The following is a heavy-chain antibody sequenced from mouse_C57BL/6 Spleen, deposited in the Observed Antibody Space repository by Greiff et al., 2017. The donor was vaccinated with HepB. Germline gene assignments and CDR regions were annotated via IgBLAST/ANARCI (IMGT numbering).Heavy chain of an antibody. CDR2: IWSGGST. CDR3: ARTPITTEYFDV. CDR1: GFSLTSYG. D-gene: IGHD1-1*01. Sequence: VKLQESGPGLVQPSQSLSITCTVSGFSLTSYGVHWVRQSPGKGLEWLGVIWSGGSTDYNAAFISRLSISKDNSKSQVFFKMNSLQADDTAIYYCARTPITTEYFDVWGTGTTVTVSS. J-gene: IGHJ1*03. V-gene: IGHV2-2*01.